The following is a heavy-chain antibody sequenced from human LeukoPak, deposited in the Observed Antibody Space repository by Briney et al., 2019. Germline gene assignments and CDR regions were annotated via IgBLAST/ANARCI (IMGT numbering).Heavy chain of an antibody. J-gene: IGHJ4*02. CDR2: MNPNSGNT. CDR3: ARASAYSSGWYGDY. CDR1: GYTFTSYD. V-gene: IGHV1-8*01. D-gene: IGHD6-19*01. Sequence: GASVKVSCKASGYTFTSYDINWVRQATGQGLEWMGWMNPNSGNTGYAQKFQGRVTMTTDTSTSTAYMELRSLRSDDTAVYYCARASAYSSGWYGDYWGQGTLVTVSS.